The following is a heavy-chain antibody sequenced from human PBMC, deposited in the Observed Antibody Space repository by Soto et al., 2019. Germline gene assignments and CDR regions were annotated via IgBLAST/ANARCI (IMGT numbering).Heavy chain of an antibody. CDR2: LWGSSGGI. V-gene: IGHV3-23*01. CDR1: GFTFSSYA. D-gene: IGHD4-17*01. J-gene: IGHJ4*02. Sequence: GGSLRLSCAASGFTFSSYAMIWIRQVPGRGLEWVSGLWGSSGGIHYADSVKGRFSISRDNSANSVYLQMNNLRVEDTAVYYCVKDAVPGDAVWLAHDWGQGTVVTVSS. CDR3: VKDAVPGDAVWLAHD.